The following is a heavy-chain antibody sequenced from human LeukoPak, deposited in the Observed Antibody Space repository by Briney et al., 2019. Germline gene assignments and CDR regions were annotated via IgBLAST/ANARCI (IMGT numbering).Heavy chain of an antibody. V-gene: IGHV1-2*02. CDR2: INTNSGGT. CDR1: GYTFTGYY. D-gene: IGHD2-2*03. Sequence: GASVKVSCKASGYTFTGYYMHWVRRAPGQGLEWGGWINTNSGGTNYVQKFQSRVTLTRDTYISTAYMELSRLRSDDTAVYYCARMAIVVVPAANNWFDPWGQGTLVTVSS. J-gene: IGHJ5*02. CDR3: ARMAIVVVPAANNWFDP.